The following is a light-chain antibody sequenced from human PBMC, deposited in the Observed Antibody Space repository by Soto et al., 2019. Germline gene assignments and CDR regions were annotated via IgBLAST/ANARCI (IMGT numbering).Light chain of an antibody. CDR3: SSSTGSSTLV. J-gene: IGLJ2*01. Sequence: QSALTQPASVSGSPGQSITISCTGTSSDGGGYNYVSWYQQYPGKAPKLMIYDVSNRPSGVSNRFSGSKSGNTASLTISGLQAEDEADYYCSSSTGSSTLVFGGGTKLTVL. V-gene: IGLV2-14*01. CDR1: SSDGGGYNY. CDR2: DVS.